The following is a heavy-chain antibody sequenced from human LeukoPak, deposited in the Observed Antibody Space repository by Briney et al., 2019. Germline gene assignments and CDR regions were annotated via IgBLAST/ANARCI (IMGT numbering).Heavy chain of an antibody. Sequence: GGSLRLSSAASGFTLSSYSMNWVRQAPGKGLEWVSSISSSSSYIYYADSVKGRFTISRDNAKNSLYLQMNSLRAEDTAVYYCARDHSSSGMDVWGQGTTVTVSS. CDR3: ARDHSSSGMDV. J-gene: IGHJ6*02. CDR2: ISSSSSYI. V-gene: IGHV3-21*01. CDR1: GFTLSSYS.